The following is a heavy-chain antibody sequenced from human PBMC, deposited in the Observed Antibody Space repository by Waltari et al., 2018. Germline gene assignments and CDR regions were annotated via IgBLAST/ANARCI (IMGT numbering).Heavy chain of an antibody. D-gene: IGHD4-17*01. Sequence: QVQLQESGPGLVKPSETLSLTCTVSGGSISSYYWSWIRQPPGKGLEWIGYIYYSGCTNYHPSLKSRVTISVDTSKNQFSLKLSSVTAADTAVYYCSSLMTTVTTTGHPTDYWGQGTLVTVSS. CDR1: GGSISSYY. J-gene: IGHJ4*02. CDR3: SSLMTTVTTTGHPTDY. CDR2: IYYSGCT. V-gene: IGHV4-59*01.